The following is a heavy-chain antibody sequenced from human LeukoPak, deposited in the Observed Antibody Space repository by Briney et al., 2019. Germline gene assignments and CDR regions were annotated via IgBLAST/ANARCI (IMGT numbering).Heavy chain of an antibody. CDR1: GGTFSSYA. CDR2: IIPIFGTA. Sequence: ASVKVSCKASGGTFSSYAISWVRQAPGQGLEWMGGIIPIFGTANYAQKFQGRVTITADEYTSTAYMELSSLRSEDTAVYYCARDRGGSYLRDAFDIWGQGTMVTVSS. D-gene: IGHD1-26*01. CDR3: ARDRGGSYLRDAFDI. J-gene: IGHJ3*02. V-gene: IGHV1-69*01.